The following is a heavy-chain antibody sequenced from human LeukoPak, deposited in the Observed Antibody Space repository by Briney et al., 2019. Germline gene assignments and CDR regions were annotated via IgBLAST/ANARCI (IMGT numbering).Heavy chain of an antibody. CDR3: ARSYYDSSGYFQH. CDR2: IIPIFGTA. J-gene: IGHJ1*01. CDR1: GGTFSSYA. Sequence: SVKVSCKASGGTFSSYAISWVRQAPGQGLEWMGRIIPIFGTANYAQKYKGRVTITTDESTSTAYMELSSLRSEDTAVYYCARSYYDSSGYFQHWGQGTLVTVSS. V-gene: IGHV1-69*05. D-gene: IGHD3-22*01.